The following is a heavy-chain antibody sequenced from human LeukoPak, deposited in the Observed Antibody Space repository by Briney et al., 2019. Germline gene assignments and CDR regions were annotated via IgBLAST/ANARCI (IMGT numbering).Heavy chain of an antibody. CDR3: VTSQPGQWPFDK. J-gene: IGHJ4*02. CDR2: IDIHSRRT. Sequence: GGTLRLSCAASGFTFSSYSMNWVRQAPGRGLEYISAIDIHSRRTHYADSVKGRFTISRDNSKNTVYLQVNSLRAEDTAVYYCVTSQPGQWPFDKWGQGTLVTVSS. D-gene: IGHD6-19*01. V-gene: IGHV3-23*05. CDR1: GFTFSSYS.